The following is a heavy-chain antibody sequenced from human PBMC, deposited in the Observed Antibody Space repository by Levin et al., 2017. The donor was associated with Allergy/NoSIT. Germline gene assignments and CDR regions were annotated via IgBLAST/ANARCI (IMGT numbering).Heavy chain of an antibody. Sequence: PSETLSLTCTVSGGSISNYYWSWIRQPPGKGLEWIGYMFYSGSANYSPSLKSRVTRPVKTPKNVSPLKLASVAAADTAVYYCAGGGAPRPGYWGQGTLVTVSS. CDR1: GGSISNYY. D-gene: IGHD6-6*01. CDR3: AGGGAPRPGY. V-gene: IGHV4-59*01. CDR2: MFYSGSA. J-gene: IGHJ4*02.